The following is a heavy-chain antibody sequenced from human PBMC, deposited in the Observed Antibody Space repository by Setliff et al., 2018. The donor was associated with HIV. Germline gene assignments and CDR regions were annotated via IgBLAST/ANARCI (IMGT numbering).Heavy chain of an antibody. CDR3: ARGHSGNDY. D-gene: IGHD1-1*01. V-gene: IGHV1-8*02. J-gene: IGHJ4*02. CDR1: GYAFTNYD. Sequence: ASVKVSCKASGYAFTNYDINWVRQATGQGLEWMGRMNPNSGNTEYAQQFQGRVTMTRNTSISTAYMELSSLRSEDTAIYYCARGHSGNDYWGQGTLVTVSA. CDR2: MNPNSGNT.